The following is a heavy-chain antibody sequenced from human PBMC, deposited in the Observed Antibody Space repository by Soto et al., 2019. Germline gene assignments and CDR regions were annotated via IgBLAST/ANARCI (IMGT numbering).Heavy chain of an antibody. Sequence: AGGARRLSCAGSGVTLSSYCHNRGRPAPGKGLDWVSYFSSSSSTIYYADSVKGRFTISRDNAKNSLYLQMNSLRAEDTAVYYCALLPGRTSNSGWYNWFDPWGQGTLVTVSS. V-gene: IGHV3-48*01. CDR2: FSSSSSTI. CDR1: GVTLSSYC. D-gene: IGHD6-19*01. CDR3: ALLPGRTSNSGWYNWFDP. J-gene: IGHJ5*02.